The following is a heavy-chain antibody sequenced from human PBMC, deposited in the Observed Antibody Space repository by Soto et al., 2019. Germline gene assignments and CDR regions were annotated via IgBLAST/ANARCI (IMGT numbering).Heavy chain of an antibody. CDR3: ASSYYYNSSGHYKRSFDI. D-gene: IGHD3-22*01. CDR1: GFTVSSNY. J-gene: IGHJ6*02. CDR2: IYSGGST. V-gene: IGHV3-53*01. Sequence: GGSLRLSCAASGFTVSSNYMNWVRQAPGKGLEWVSVIYSGGSTYYVDSVKGRFTISRDNSKNTLYLQMNSLRAEDTAVYYCASSYYYNSSGHYKRSFDIWCQGTTVTVSS.